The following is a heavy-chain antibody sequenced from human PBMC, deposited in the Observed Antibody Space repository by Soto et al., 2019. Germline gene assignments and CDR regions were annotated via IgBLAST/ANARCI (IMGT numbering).Heavy chain of an antibody. V-gene: IGHV4-31*03. CDR2: IYYSGST. CDR3: ARAYDSSGYGFDP. CDR1: GGSISSGGYY. Sequence: PSETLSLTCTVSGGSISSGGYYWSWIRQHPGKGLEWIGYIYYSGSTYYNPSLKSRVTISVDTSKNQFSLKLSSVTAAGTAVYYCARAYDSSGYGFDPWGQGTLVTVSS. D-gene: IGHD3-22*01. J-gene: IGHJ5*02.